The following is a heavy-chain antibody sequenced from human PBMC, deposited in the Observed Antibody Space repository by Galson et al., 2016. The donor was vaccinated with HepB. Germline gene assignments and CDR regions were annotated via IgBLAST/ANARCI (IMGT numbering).Heavy chain of an antibody. CDR2: ISYSGNT. V-gene: IGHV4-39*01. J-gene: IGHJ2*01. CDR1: GDSMTSNYF. CDR3: ASQRGDSGYPRHLDL. Sequence: SETLSLTCTVSGDSMTSNYFWGWVRQPPGKGLEFIGSISYSGNTYYNPSLKSRVTFSVDTSTNPFSLMLSPVTAADTALYYCASQRGDSGYPRHLDLWGRGTLVSVSS. D-gene: IGHD5-12*01.